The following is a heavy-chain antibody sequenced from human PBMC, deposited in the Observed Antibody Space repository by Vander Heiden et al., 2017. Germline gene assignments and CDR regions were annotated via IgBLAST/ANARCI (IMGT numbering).Heavy chain of an antibody. Sequence: VQLLEPGGGVVPPGRSLLPSCAPTGFTIGGYAMHWVRQAPGKGLEWVAVISNAGVNEDYADSVKRRFTISRDNSKNTLYLQMNSLRPEDTAVYYCARDRTGDYFDYWGQGTLVTVSS. CDR2: ISNAGVNE. V-gene: IGHV3-30-3*01. J-gene: IGHJ4*02. CDR1: GFTIGGYA. CDR3: ARDRTGDYFDY.